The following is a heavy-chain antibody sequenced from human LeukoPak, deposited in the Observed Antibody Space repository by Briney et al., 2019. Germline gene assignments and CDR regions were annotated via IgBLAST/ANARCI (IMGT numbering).Heavy chain of an antibody. D-gene: IGHD1-26*01. Sequence: SETLSLTCAVYGGSFSGYYWSWIRQPPGKGLEWIGEINHSGSTNYNPSLKSRVTISVDTSKNQFSLKLSSVTAADTAVYYCARDPRGGPEWELLTGFDYWGQGTLVTVSS. CDR1: GGSFSGYY. CDR3: ARDPRGGPEWELLTGFDY. J-gene: IGHJ4*02. CDR2: INHSGST. V-gene: IGHV4-34*01.